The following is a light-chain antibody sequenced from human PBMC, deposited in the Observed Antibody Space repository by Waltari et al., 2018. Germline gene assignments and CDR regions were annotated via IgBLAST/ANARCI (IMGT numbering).Light chain of an antibody. J-gene: IGKJ5*01. V-gene: IGKV1-33*01. CDR3: QQYENFPVT. Sequence: DIQVTQSPSSLCASVGDRVTITCQASQDISNYLNWYQQKPRKAPKLLIYDTSHLQTGVPSRFRGTGGGTDFTFTISCLQPEDIATYYCQQYENFPVTFGQGTRLEIK. CDR2: DTS. CDR1: QDISNY.